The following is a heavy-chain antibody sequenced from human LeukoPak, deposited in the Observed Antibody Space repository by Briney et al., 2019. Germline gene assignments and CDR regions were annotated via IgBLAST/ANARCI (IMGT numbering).Heavy chain of an antibody. CDR3: QLVGPPNFDY. CDR2: IYSGGST. Sequence: TGGSLRLSCAASGFTVSSNYMSWVRQAPGKGLEWVSVIYSGGSTYYADSVKGRFTISRDNSKNTLYLQMNSLRAEDTAVCYCQLVGPPNFDYWGQGTLVTVSS. V-gene: IGHV3-53*01. J-gene: IGHJ4*02. D-gene: IGHD6-13*01. CDR1: GFTVSSNY.